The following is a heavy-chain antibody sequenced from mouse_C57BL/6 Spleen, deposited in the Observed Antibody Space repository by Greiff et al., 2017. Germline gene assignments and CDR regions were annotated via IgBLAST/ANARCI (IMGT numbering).Heavy chain of an antibody. Sequence: EVQRVESGGDLVKPGGSLKLSCAASGFTFSSYGMSWVRQTPDKRLEWVATISSGGSYTYSPDSVKGRFTISRDNAKNTLYLQRSSLKSEDTAMYDSARPSPGGAWFAYWGQGTLVTVSA. V-gene: IGHV5-6*01. CDR1: GFTFSSYG. CDR3: ARPSPGGAWFAY. J-gene: IGHJ3*01. CDR2: ISSGGSYT.